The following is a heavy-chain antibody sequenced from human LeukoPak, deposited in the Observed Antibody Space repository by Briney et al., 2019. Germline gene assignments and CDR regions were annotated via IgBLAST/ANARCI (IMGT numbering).Heavy chain of an antibody. CDR1: GGTFSSYA. CDR3: ARDFYYDSSGCGY. J-gene: IGHJ3*01. D-gene: IGHD3-22*01. V-gene: IGHV1-69*04. Sequence: SVKVSCKASGGTFSSYAISWVRQAPGQGLEWMGRIIPILGIANYAQKFQGRVTITADKSTSAAYMELSSLRSEDTAVYYCARDFYYDSSGCGYWGQGTMVTVSS. CDR2: IIPILGIA.